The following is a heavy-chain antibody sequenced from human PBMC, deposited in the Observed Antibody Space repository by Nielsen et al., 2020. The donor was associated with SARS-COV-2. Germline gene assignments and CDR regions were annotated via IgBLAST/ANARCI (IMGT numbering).Heavy chain of an antibody. CDR1: GFAFSGYG. J-gene: IGHJ5*02. CDR2: ISYDENVR. CDR3: CREGVARDTIWFDP. D-gene: IGHD5-18*01. Sequence: GESLKISCEASGFAFSGYGMHWVRQAPGKGLEWVAFISYDENVRHYSDSVNGRFTISRDNSNNTLYLVMNNLRAEDTAVYYCCREGVARDTIWFDPWGQGALVTVSS. V-gene: IGHV3-30*03.